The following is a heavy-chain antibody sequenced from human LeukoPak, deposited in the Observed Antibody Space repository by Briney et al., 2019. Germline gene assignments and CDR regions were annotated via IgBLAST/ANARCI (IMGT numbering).Heavy chain of an antibody. D-gene: IGHD5-12*01. Sequence: GESLQISCKGSGYMFSTYWIGWVRQLPGKGLEWMGIIYPGDSDTTYSPSFQGQVTISADKSINTAYLQWSSLRASDTATYYCARRGFDYGMDVWGQGTTVTVSS. V-gene: IGHV5-51*01. CDR3: ARRGFDYGMDV. J-gene: IGHJ6*02. CDR2: IYPGDSDT. CDR1: GYMFSTYW.